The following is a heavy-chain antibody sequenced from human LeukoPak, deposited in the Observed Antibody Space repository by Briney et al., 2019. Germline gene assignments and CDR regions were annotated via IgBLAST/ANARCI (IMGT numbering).Heavy chain of an antibody. CDR3: ARARPGSYYDGFDY. CDR1: GGTFSSYA. V-gene: IGHV1-69*04. J-gene: IGHJ4*02. Sequence: ASVKVSCKASGGTFSSYAISWVRQAPGQGLEWMGRIIPILGIANYAQKFQGRVTITADESTSTAYMELSSLRSEDTAVYYCARARPGSYYDGFDYWGQGTLVTVSS. D-gene: IGHD1-26*01. CDR2: IIPILGIA.